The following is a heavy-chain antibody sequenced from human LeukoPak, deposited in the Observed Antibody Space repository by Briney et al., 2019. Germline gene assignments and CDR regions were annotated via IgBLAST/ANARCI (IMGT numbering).Heavy chain of an antibody. CDR2: IRYSGRT. V-gene: IGHV4-59*01. CDR1: DDSISRDF. CDR3: ARLPDVSGWPFDY. J-gene: IGHJ4*02. D-gene: IGHD6-19*01. Sequence: PSETLSLTCTASDDSISRDFWTWIRQRQGRGLEWIGYIRYSGRTEYNPSLKSRVTISIQTSKNQFSLKLTSVTAADTAIYYCARLPDVSGWPFDYWGQGILVTVSS.